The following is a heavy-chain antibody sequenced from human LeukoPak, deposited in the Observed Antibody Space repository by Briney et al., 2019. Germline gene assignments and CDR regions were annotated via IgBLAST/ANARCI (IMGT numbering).Heavy chain of an antibody. CDR1: GGSFSGSY. Sequence: SETLSLTCAVYGGSFSGSYWSWIRQPPGKGLEWIGEINHSGSTNHNPSLKSRVTISVDTSNNQFSLRLTSVTAADTAVYFCARAYCSSTTCYADAFNIWGQGTRVTVSS. CDR2: INHSGST. D-gene: IGHD2-2*01. CDR3: ARAYCSSTTCYADAFNI. J-gene: IGHJ3*02. V-gene: IGHV4-34*01.